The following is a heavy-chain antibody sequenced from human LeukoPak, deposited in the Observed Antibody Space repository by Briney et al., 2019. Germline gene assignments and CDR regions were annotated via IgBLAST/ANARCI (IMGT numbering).Heavy chain of an antibody. CDR3: ARKGSGVLLWFGELLLGAFDI. V-gene: IGHV3-7*01. CDR1: GFTFSSYW. J-gene: IGHJ3*02. CDR2: IKQDGSEK. D-gene: IGHD3-10*01. Sequence: GGSLRLSCAASGFTFSSYWVSWVRQAPGKGLEWVANIKQDGSEKYYVDSVKGRFTISRDNAKNSLYLQMNSLRAEDTAVYYCARKGSGVLLWFGELLLGAFDIWGQGTMVTVSS.